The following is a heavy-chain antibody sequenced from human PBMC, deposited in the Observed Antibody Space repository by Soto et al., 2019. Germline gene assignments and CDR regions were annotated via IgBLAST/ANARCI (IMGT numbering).Heavy chain of an antibody. CDR3: ARDLYRYFDWLGAFDI. D-gene: IGHD3-9*01. J-gene: IGHJ3*02. CDR2: ISSSSSTI. V-gene: IGHV3-48*02. CDR1: GFTFSNYA. Sequence: PGGSLRLSCAASGFTFSNYAMSWVRQAPGKGLEWVSYISSSSSTIYYADSVKGRFTISRDNAKNSLYLQMNSLRDEDTAVYYCARDLYRYFDWLGAFDIWGQGTMVTVSS.